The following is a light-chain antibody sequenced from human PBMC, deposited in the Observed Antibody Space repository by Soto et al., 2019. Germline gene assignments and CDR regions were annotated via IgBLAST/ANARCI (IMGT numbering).Light chain of an antibody. CDR3: SSYTSSSTYV. Sequence: QSVLTQPASVSGSPGQSITISCTGTSSDVGAYNYVSWYQQHPGKAPKLMISEVTNRPSGVSNRFSGSKSGTTASLTISGLQAEDEADYYCSSYTSSSTYVFGTGTQLTVL. V-gene: IGLV2-14*01. J-gene: IGLJ1*01. CDR1: SSDVGAYNY. CDR2: EVT.